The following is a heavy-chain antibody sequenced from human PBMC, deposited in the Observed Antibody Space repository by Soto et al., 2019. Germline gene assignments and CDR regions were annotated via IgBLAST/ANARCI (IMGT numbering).Heavy chain of an antibody. V-gene: IGHV1-69*13. CDR2: IIPIFGTA. J-gene: IGHJ6*02. CDR3: ARDLLTTGYSGYYYYYGMDV. CDR1: GGTFSSYA. D-gene: IGHD5-12*01. Sequence: SVKVSCKASGGTFSSYAISWVRQAPGQGLEWMGGIIPIFGTANYAQKFQGRVTITADESTSTAYMELSSLRSEDTAVYYCARDLLTTGYSGYYYYYGMDVWGQGTTVTVSS.